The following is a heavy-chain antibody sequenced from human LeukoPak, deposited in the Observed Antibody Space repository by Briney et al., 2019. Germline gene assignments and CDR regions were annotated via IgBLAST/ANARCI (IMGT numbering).Heavy chain of an antibody. CDR1: GYTFTSYY. CDR3: ARAPFGIAVAGTFDY. CDR2: INPSGGSK. V-gene: IGHV1-46*03. D-gene: IGHD6-19*01. Sequence: ASVKVSCKASGYTFTSYYMHWVRQAPGQGLEWMGIINPSGGSKSYAQKFQGRVTMTRDTSTSTVYMELSSLRSEDTAVYYCARAPFGIAVAGTFDYWGQGTLVTVSS. J-gene: IGHJ4*02.